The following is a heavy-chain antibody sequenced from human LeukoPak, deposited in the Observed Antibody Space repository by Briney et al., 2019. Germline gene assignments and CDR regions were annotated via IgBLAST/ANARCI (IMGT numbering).Heavy chain of an antibody. D-gene: IGHD2-2*01. Sequence: SESLSLTCAVYGGSFSGYYWSWIRQPPGKGLEWIGEINHSGSTNYNPSLKSRVTISVDTSKNQFSLKLSSVTAADTAVYYCARRGVVPAAKWGQGTLVTVSS. V-gene: IGHV4-34*01. CDR3: ARRGVVPAAK. J-gene: IGHJ4*02. CDR1: GGSFSGYY. CDR2: INHSGST.